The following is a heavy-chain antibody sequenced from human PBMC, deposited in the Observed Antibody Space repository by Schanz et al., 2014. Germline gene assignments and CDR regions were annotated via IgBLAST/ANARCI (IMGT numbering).Heavy chain of an antibody. CDR2: LSGSGGST. D-gene: IGHD3-9*01. V-gene: IGHV3-23*04. CDR1: GFTVSSNH. J-gene: IGHJ4*02. Sequence: EVQLAESGGGLVQPGGSLRLSCAVSGFTVSSNHMSWVRQAPGKGLEWVSALSGSGGSTYYADSVKGRFTISRDNSKNTLYLQMNSLRAEDTAVYYCAKQIHYDILTVPRNWGQGTLXTVSS. CDR3: AKQIHYDILTVPRN.